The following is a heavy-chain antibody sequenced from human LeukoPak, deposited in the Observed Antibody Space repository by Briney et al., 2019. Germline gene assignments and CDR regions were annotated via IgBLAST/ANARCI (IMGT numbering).Heavy chain of an antibody. J-gene: IGHJ4*02. CDR1: GFTLSSFD. V-gene: IGHV3-23*01. D-gene: IGHD3-22*01. CDR2: ISKRGDGT. CDR3: ARRAGDYSHPYDY. Sequence: PGGSLRLSCAASGFTLSSFDMSWVRQAPGKGLECVSVISKRGDGTYYVDSVKGRFTISRDISKNTLYLQMNSLRAEDTAVYYCARRAGDYSHPYDYWGQGTLVTVSS.